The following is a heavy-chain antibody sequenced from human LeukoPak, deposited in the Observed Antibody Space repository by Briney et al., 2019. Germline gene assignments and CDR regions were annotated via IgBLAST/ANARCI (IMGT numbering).Heavy chain of an antibody. CDR2: IRQDGSER. CDR3: ARISCSRSSCYGAYGY. D-gene: IGHD2-15*01. CDR1: GFTFSDYW. Sequence: PGGSLRLSCAASGFTFSDYWMTWVRQAPGKGLEWVANIRQDGSERYHVDSVKGRFTISRDNAKNSVYLQMNSLRAEDTAVYYCARISCSRSSCYGAYGYWGQGTLVTVSS. V-gene: IGHV3-7*01. J-gene: IGHJ4*02.